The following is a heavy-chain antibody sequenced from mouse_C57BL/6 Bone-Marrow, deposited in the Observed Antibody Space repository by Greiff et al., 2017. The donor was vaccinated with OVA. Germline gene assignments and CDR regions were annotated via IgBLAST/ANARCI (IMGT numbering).Heavy chain of an antibody. V-gene: IGHV1-85*01. D-gene: IGHD1-1*01. CDR1: GYTFTSYD. Sequence: QVQLKESGPELVKPGASVKLSCKASGYTFTSYDINWVKQRPGQGLEWIGWIYPRDGSTKYNEKFKGKATLTVDTSSSTAYMELHSLTSEDSAVYFCARGITTVVAYYAMDYWGQGTSVTVSS. CDR3: ARGITTVVAYYAMDY. J-gene: IGHJ4*01. CDR2: IYPRDGST.